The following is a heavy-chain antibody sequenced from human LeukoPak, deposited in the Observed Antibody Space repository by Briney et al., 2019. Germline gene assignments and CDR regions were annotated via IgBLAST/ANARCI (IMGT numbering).Heavy chain of an antibody. D-gene: IGHD2-2*01. V-gene: IGHV4-59*01. CDR1: GGPTRNYF. J-gene: IGHJ4*02. CDR3: ARDSVVPAGFDY. Sequence: SETLSLTCAVSGGPTRNYFWSWIRQPPGKGLEWIGYFSYTGNTNYNPSLKSRVTISAPTSRDRFSLKLSSVTAADTAVYYCARDSVVPAGFDYWGQGTLVTVSS. CDR2: FSYTGNT.